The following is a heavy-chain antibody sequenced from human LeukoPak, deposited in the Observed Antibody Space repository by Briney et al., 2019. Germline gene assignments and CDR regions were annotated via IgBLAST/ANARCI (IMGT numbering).Heavy chain of an antibody. D-gene: IGHD4-17*01. CDR1: GGSISSYY. Sequence: PSETLSLTCTVSGGSISSYYWSWIRQPPGKGLEWIGYMFYSGSTNYNPSLKSRVTISVDTSKSQFSLKLSSVTAADTAVYYCAGGDYFVNFDYWGQGTLVTVSS. CDR3: AGGDYFVNFDY. CDR2: MFYSGST. V-gene: IGHV4-59*08. J-gene: IGHJ4*02.